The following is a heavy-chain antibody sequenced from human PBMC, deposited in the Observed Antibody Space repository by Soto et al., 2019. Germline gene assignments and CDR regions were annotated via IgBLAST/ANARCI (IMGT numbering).Heavy chain of an antibody. Sequence: PGGSLRLSCAASGFTFSSYGMHWVRQAPGKGLEWVAVISYDGSNKYYADSAKGRFTISRDNSKNTLYLQMNSLRAEDTAVYYCAKDRAGLRFLEWLASGGMDVWGPGTTVTVS. D-gene: IGHD3-3*01. J-gene: IGHJ6*02. CDR2: ISYDGSNK. CDR3: AKDRAGLRFLEWLASGGMDV. CDR1: GFTFSSYG. V-gene: IGHV3-30*18.